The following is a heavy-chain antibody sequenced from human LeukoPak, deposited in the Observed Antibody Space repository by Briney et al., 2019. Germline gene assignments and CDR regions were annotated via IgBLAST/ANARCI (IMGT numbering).Heavy chain of an antibody. CDR3: ARDYSASGAHDY. CDR2: IKQDGSDK. V-gene: IGHV3-7*01. Sequence: GGSLRLSCAASGFTFSSYWMNWVRQAPGKGLEWVANIKQDGSDKYYVDSVKGLFTTSRDNAKNALYLQMNSLRAEDTAVYYCARDYSASGAHDYWGQGTLVTVSS. D-gene: IGHD3-10*01. CDR1: GFTFSSYW. J-gene: IGHJ4*02.